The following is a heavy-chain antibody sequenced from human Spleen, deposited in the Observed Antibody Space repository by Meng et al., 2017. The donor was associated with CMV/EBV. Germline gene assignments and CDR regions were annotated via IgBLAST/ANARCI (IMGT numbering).Heavy chain of an antibody. CDR1: GGSVTSHS. CDR2: VYSSGST. J-gene: IGHJ5*02. V-gene: IGHV4-59*02. D-gene: IGHD1-26*01. Sequence: SETLSLTCHVSGGSVTSHSWTLIRQPPGKGLEWIGYVYSSGSTNYNPSLKSRVTISLDTSKHQFSLKLSSVTAADTAVYYCARGLVGSIYGHLKWFDPWGQGILVTVSS. CDR3: ARGLVGSIYGHLKWFDP.